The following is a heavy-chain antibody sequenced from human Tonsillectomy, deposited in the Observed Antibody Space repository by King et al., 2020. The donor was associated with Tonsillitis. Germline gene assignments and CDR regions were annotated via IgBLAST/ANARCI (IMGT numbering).Heavy chain of an antibody. CDR1: GYTFTSYY. Sequence: VQLVESGAEVKKPGASVKVSCKASGYTFTSYYMHWVRQAPGQGLEWMGIINPSGGTTTYAQKFQGRVTMTRDTSTSTVYMELSSLGSEDTTVYYCARGGVGATLYYFDYWGQGTLVTVSS. J-gene: IGHJ4*02. D-gene: IGHD1-26*01. CDR2: INPSGGTT. CDR3: ARGGVGATLYYFDY. V-gene: IGHV1-46*01.